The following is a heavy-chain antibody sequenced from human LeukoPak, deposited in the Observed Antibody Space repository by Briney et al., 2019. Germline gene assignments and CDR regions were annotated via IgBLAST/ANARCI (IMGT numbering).Heavy chain of an antibody. D-gene: IGHD6-19*01. CDR2: IYNGVPT. J-gene: IGHJ4*02. Sequence: SETLSLICTASGAPISRFYWSWVRQPPGKGLEWIGNIYNGVPTFFNPSLKSRVTLSVDTSKTQFSLQLASVTAADTAVYYCVQTTGWPGFDYWGQGILVTVSS. V-gene: IGHV4-4*09. CDR1: GAPISRFY. CDR3: VQTTGWPGFDY.